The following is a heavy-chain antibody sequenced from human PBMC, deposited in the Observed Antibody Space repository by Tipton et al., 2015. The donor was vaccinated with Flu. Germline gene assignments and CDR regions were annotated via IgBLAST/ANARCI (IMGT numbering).Heavy chain of an antibody. CDR1: SGSIRSTNYF. D-gene: IGHD3-10*02. CDR3: ARLSYYDVDLKNFYFDY. J-gene: IGHJ4*02. V-gene: IGHV4-39*01. CDR2: IYPSGTT. Sequence: TLSLTCTVSSGSIRSTNYFCAWIRQPPGKRLELIGSIYPSGTTYYNPSLKSRLTISVDTSKSQFSLKLRSVTAADTAVHYCARLSYYDVDLKNFYFDYWGQGALVTVSS.